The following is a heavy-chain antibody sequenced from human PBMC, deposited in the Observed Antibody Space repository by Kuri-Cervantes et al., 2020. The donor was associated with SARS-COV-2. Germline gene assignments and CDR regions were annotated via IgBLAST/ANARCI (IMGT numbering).Heavy chain of an antibody. V-gene: IGHV3-21*01. Sequence: GGSLRLSCAASGFTFSSYSMNWVRQAPGKGLEWVSSISSSSYIYYADSVKGRFTISRDNAKNPLYLQMNSLRAEDTAVYYCARSSGQIFYYYGMDVWGQGTTVTVSS. J-gene: IGHJ6*02. CDR2: ISSSSYI. CDR1: GFTFSSYS. CDR3: ARSSGQIFYYYGMDV. D-gene: IGHD2-15*01.